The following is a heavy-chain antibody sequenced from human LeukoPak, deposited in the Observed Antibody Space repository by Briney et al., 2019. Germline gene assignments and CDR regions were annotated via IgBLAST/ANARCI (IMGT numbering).Heavy chain of an antibody. J-gene: IGHJ4*02. Sequence: GGALRLSCAASGFTFSSYGMHWVRQAPGKGLEWVAVIWYDGSNKYYADSVKGRFTISRDNSKNTLYLQMKSLRAEDTAVYYCARDLSWFGEFDYWGQGTLVTVSS. CDR1: GFTFSSYG. CDR3: ARDLSWFGEFDY. V-gene: IGHV3-33*01. CDR2: IWYDGSNK. D-gene: IGHD3-10*01.